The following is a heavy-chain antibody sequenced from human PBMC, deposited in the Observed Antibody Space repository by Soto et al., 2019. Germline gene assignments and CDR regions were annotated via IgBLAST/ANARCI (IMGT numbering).Heavy chain of an antibody. CDR1: GGSISSGDYY. V-gene: IGHV4-30-4*01. D-gene: IGHD6-13*01. J-gene: IGHJ4*02. CDR3: ARVRQQLAHLDY. CDR2: IYYSGST. Sequence: SETLSLTCTVSGGSISSGDYYWSWIRQPPGKGLEWIGYIYYSGSTYYNPSLKSRVTISVDTSKNQFSLKLSSVTAADTAVYYCARVRQQLAHLDYWGQGTLGTVSS.